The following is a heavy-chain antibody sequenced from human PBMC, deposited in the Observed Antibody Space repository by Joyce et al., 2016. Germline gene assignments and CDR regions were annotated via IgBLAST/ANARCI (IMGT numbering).Heavy chain of an antibody. D-gene: IGHD3-10*01. CDR3: ARGSYYQDSRASKSQYYEFFDI. CDR2: IIPMSGKA. CDR1: SIYA. Sequence: SIYAITWVRQAPGQGLEWMGGIIPMSGKAKYAQKFQGRVTITADKSMSTAYMELTSLRSDDTAVFYCARGSYYQDSRASKSQYYEFFDIWGQGTMITVS. J-gene: IGHJ3*02. V-gene: IGHV1-69*06.